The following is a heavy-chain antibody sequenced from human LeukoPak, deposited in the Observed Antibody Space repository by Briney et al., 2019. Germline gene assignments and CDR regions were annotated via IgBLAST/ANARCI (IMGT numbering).Heavy chain of an antibody. CDR3: ARGRHDNNGVDV. CDR2: TYYRSKWNY. J-gene: IGHJ6*02. Sequence: SQTLSLTCAISGDSVSTTSSIWNWIRQSPSRGLEWLGRTYYRSKWNYDYAQSVRSRITISPDTSENQFSLQLQFVTAEDSAVYYCARGRHDNNGVDVWGQGTTVTVSS. CDR1: GDSVSTTSSI. V-gene: IGHV6-1*01. D-gene: IGHD1-1*01.